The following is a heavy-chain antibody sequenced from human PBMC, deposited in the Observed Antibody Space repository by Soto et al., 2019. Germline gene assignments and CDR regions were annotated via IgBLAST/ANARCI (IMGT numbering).Heavy chain of an antibody. CDR3: AREPYYDFWSGYPRGMDV. D-gene: IGHD3-3*01. Sequence: ASVKVSCEASGYTFTSYDINWVRQATGQGLEWMGWMNPNSGNTGYAQKFQGRVTMTRNTSISTAYMELSSLRSEDTAVYYCAREPYYDFWSGYPRGMDVWGQGTTVTVSS. V-gene: IGHV1-8*01. CDR1: GYTFTSYD. J-gene: IGHJ6*02. CDR2: MNPNSGNT.